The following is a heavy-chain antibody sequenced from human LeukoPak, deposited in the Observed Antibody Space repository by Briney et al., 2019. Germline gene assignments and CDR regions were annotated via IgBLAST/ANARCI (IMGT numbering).Heavy chain of an antibody. CDR3: ARDRDSGDYTAAPGDY. V-gene: IGHV3-48*02. CDR2: ISSSGSTI. J-gene: IGHJ4*02. CDR1: GFTFSSYS. Sequence: GGSLRLSCAASGFTFSSYSMNWVRQAPGKGLERISYISSSGSTINYADSVKGRFTISRDSAKNSLYLQMNSLRDEDTAVHYCARDRDSGDYTAAPGDYWGQGTLVTASS. D-gene: IGHD4-17*01.